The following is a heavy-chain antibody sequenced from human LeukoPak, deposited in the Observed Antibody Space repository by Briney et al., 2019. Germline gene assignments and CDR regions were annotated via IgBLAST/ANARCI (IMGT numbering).Heavy chain of an antibody. Sequence: GASVKVSCKASGHTFTSYGISWVRQAPGQGLEWMGWISAYNGNTNYAQKLQGRVTMTTDTSTSTAYMELRSLRSDDTAVYYCARDGYIAAAGLDYFDYWGQGTLVTVSS. J-gene: IGHJ4*02. CDR1: GHTFTSYG. V-gene: IGHV1-18*01. D-gene: IGHD6-13*01. CDR3: ARDGYIAAAGLDYFDY. CDR2: ISAYNGNT.